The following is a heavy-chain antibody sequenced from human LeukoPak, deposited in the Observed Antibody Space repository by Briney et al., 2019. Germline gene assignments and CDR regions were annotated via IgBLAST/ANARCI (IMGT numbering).Heavy chain of an antibody. CDR2: IHYSGST. J-gene: IGHJ6*02. CDR3: ARRSIVLSSGSYYYYYGMDV. Sequence: SETLSLTCTVSGGSISSYYWSWIRQPPGKGLEWIGYIHYSGSTNYNPSLKSRVTISVDTSKNQFSLKLSSVTAADTAVYYCARRSIVLSSGSYYYYYGMDVWGQGTTVTVSS. CDR1: GGSISSYY. D-gene: IGHD1-26*01. V-gene: IGHV4-59*08.